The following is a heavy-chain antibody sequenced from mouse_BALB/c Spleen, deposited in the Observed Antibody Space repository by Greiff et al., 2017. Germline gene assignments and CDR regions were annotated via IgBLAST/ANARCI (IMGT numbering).Heavy chain of an antibody. D-gene: IGHD2-4*01. CDR3: ARTSTMITTGFAY. CDR2: IWAGGST. J-gene: IGHJ3*01. CDR1: GFSLTSYG. Sequence: VMLVESGPGLVAPSQSLSITCTVSGFSLTSYGVHWVRQPPGKGLEWLGVIWAGGSTNYNSALMSRLSISKDNSKSQVFLKMNSLQTDDTAMYYCARTSTMITTGFAYWGQGTLVTVSA. V-gene: IGHV2-9*02.